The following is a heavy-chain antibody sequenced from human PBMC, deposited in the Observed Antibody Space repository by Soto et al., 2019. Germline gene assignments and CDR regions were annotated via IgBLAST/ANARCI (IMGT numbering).Heavy chain of an antibody. Sequence: GESLKISCQGSGYSFTSYWIAWVRQMPGKGLEWMGFIYPGDSNTRYSPSFEGQVTISADKSIGTAYLQWSSLKASDTAMYYCARRLKAFCGGDCYHFDYWGQGTLVTVSS. CDR2: IYPGDSNT. V-gene: IGHV5-51*01. D-gene: IGHD2-21*02. CDR3: ARRLKAFCGGDCYHFDY. CDR1: GYSFTSYW. J-gene: IGHJ4*02.